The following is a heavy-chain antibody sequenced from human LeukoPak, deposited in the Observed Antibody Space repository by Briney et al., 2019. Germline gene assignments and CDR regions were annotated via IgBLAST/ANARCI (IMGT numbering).Heavy chain of an antibody. CDR1: GSTFSNAW. Sequence: PGGSLRLSCAASGSTFSNAWMNWVRQAPGKGLEWVGRIKSKTDGGTTDYAAPVKGGFTISRDDSKNTLYLQMNSLKTEDTAVYYCTTYTISSGWYYFDYWGQGTLVTVSS. J-gene: IGHJ4*02. V-gene: IGHV3-15*07. CDR2: IKSKTDGGTT. D-gene: IGHD6-19*01. CDR3: TTYTISSGWYYFDY.